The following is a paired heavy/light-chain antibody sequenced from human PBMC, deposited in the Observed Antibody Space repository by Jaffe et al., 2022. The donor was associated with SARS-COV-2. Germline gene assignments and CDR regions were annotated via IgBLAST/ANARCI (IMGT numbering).Heavy chain of an antibody. D-gene: IGHD5-12*01. V-gene: IGHV3-48*02. CDR2: TTTNGRST. J-gene: IGHJ4*02. Sequence: EVQLVESGGGLVQPGGSLRLSCGASGFTFSSHNMNWVRQAPGKGLEWISYTTTNGRSTYYADSVKGRFTMSRDNARNSLYLQMNSLREEDTAMYYCARDGLQGGYDFDYWGQGTLVTV. CDR3: ARDGLQGGYDFDY. CDR1: GFTFSSHN.
Light chain of an antibody. CDR1: QSIGSL. V-gene: IGKV1-39*01. CDR3: QQSYSLPLT. Sequence: DIQMTQSPSSLSASVGDRVTITCRASQSIGSLLSWYQQKPGKAPKLLIYDASSLQTGVPSRFSGSGSGTDFTFSISSLQSEDFARYYCQQSYSLPLTFGGGTCVEI. CDR2: DAS. J-gene: IGKJ4*01.